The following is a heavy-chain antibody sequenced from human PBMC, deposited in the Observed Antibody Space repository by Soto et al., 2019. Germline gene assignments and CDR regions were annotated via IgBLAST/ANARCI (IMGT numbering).Heavy chain of an antibody. CDR3: ARGSGIVALPGELEDVNYDY. Sequence: QVQLQQWGAGLVKPSETLSLSCAVYGQSFSGHSWAWIRQSPGKGLEWIGEINESGSTYYNPSLKIRSTSSADTSKNQFSLKLSSVSAADTAVYFCARGSGIVALPGELEDVNYDYWGQGTLVNVSS. D-gene: IGHD1-1*01. J-gene: IGHJ4*02. CDR2: INESGST. V-gene: IGHV4-34*01. CDR1: GQSFSGHS.